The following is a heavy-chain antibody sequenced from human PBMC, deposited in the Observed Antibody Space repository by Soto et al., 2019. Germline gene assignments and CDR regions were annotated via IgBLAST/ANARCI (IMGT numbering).Heavy chain of an antibody. Sequence: EVQVLQSGGGLVPPGGSLRLSCAGSGFTFINTGMSWVRQAPGQGLEWVSAITGNGDTTYTADSVKGRFTISRDKSKSTLYLQMNSLGAEDTAVYYCAKIGGYVAYWGQGTVVTVSS. CDR1: GFTFINTG. D-gene: IGHD3-22*01. J-gene: IGHJ4*02. CDR2: ITGNGDTT. CDR3: AKIGGYVAY. V-gene: IGHV3-23*01.